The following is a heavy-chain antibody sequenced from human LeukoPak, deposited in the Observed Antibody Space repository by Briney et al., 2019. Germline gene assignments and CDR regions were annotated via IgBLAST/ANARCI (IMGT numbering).Heavy chain of an antibody. CDR3: ARDFDGSGSYPFDP. D-gene: IGHD3-10*01. Sequence: GASVKVSCKASGGTFISYAISWVRQAPGQGLEWMGGIIPIFGTANYAQKFQGRATITADESTSTAYMELSSLRSEDTAVYYCARDFDGSGSYPFDPWGQGTLVTVSS. J-gene: IGHJ5*02. V-gene: IGHV1-69*13. CDR2: IIPIFGTA. CDR1: GGTFISYA.